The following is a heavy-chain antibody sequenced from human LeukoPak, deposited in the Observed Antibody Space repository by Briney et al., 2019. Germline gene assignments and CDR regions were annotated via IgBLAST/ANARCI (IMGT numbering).Heavy chain of an antibody. Sequence: GGSLRLSCAASGFDFSSQWMSWVRQAPGKGLEWVAIVNQGATQKYYVDSVKGRFTISRDNSKNTLYLQMNSLRAEDTAVYYCATRIAAAGTREDDAFDIWGQGTMVTVSS. CDR2: VNQGATQK. CDR1: GFDFSSQW. J-gene: IGHJ3*02. CDR3: ATRIAAAGTREDDAFDI. D-gene: IGHD6-13*01. V-gene: IGHV3-7*01.